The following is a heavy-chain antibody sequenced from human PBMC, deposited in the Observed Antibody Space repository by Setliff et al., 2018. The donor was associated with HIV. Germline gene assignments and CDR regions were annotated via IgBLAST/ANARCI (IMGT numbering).Heavy chain of an antibody. CDR3: ARSSGSGSYYNLGY. CDR1: GYSFTSYW. D-gene: IGHD3-10*01. CDR2: VYPGDSES. J-gene: IGHJ4*02. Sequence: GESLKISCKGSGYSFTSYWIGWVRQMPGKGLEWMGIVYPGDSESRYRPTFQGQGTISADKSISTAYLQWSSLKASDTAMYYCARSSGSGSYYNLGYWGQGTLVTVAS. V-gene: IGHV5-51*01.